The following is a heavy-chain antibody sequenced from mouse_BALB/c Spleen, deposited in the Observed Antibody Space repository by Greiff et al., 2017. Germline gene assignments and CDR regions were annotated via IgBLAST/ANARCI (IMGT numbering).Heavy chain of an antibody. CDR2: INPSTGYT. Sequence: VQLQQSGAELAKPGASVKMSCKASGYTFTSYWMHWVKQRPGQGLEWIGYINPSTGYTECNQKFKDKATLTADKSSSTAYMQLSSLTSEDSAVYYCARSRYGYDYYFDYWGQGTTLTVSS. CDR3: ARSRYGYDYYFDY. V-gene: IGHV1-7*01. J-gene: IGHJ2*01. D-gene: IGHD2-2*01. CDR1: GYTFTSYW.